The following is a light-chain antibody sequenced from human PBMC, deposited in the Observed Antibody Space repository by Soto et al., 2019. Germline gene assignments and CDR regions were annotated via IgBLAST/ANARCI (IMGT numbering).Light chain of an antibody. CDR2: EVS. Sequence: QSALTQPPSVSGSPGQSVTISCTGTSSDVGSYNRVSWYQQSPGTAPKLMIYEVSNRPSGVPDRFSGSKSGNTASLTISGLQAEDEADYYCSSYTSSSTYVFGIGTKLTVL. V-gene: IGLV2-18*02. CDR1: SSDVGSYNR. J-gene: IGLJ1*01. CDR3: SSYTSSSTYV.